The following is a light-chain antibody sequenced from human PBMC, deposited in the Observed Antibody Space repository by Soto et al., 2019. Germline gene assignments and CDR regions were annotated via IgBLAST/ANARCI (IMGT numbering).Light chain of an antibody. CDR2: DAS. CDR1: QSVSSY. Sequence: IVMTQSPATLSVSPGARAPLSCRASQSVSSYLAWYQQKPGQAPRLLIYDASNRATGIPARFSGSGSGTDFTLTISSLEPEDFAVYYCQQRSNWPLTFGQGTRLEIK. CDR3: QQRSNWPLT. J-gene: IGKJ5*01. V-gene: IGKV3-11*01.